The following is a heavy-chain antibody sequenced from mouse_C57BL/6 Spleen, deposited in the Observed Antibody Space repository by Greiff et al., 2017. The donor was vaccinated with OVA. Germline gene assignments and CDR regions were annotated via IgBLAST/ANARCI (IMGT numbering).Heavy chain of an antibody. Sequence: QVQLQQSGAELVRPGASVTLSCKASGYTFTDYEMHWVKQTPVHGLEWIGAIDPETGGTAYNQKFKGKAILTADKSSSTAYMELRSLTSEDSAVYYCTTLYSNYAFDYWGQGTTLTVSS. CDR2: IDPETGGT. V-gene: IGHV1-15*01. J-gene: IGHJ2*01. CDR3: TTLYSNYAFDY. D-gene: IGHD2-5*01. CDR1: GYTFTDYE.